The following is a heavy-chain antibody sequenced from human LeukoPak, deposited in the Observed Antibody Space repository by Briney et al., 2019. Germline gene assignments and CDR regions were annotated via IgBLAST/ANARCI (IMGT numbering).Heavy chain of an antibody. CDR1: GFTFSSYA. J-gene: IGHJ4*02. CDR2: ISASGGNT. D-gene: IGHD1-26*01. CDR3: AKENHGIVGATTLVDY. Sequence: GGSLRLSCAASGFTFSSYAMSWVRQAPGKGLEWVSVISASGGNTYYADSVKDRFTISRDNSKNTLYLQMNSLRAEDTAVYYCAKENHGIVGATTLVDYWGQGTLVTVSS. V-gene: IGHV3-23*01.